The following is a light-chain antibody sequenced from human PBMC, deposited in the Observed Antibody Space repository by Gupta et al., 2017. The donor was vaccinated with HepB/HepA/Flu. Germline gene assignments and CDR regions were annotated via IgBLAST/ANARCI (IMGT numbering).Light chain of an antibody. CDR2: LGS. Sequence: DIVMTQSPVSLPVTPGELASISCRSSQSLVHSNGQTYLDWYLQKPGQSPQLLIYLGSNRASGVPDRFSGSGSGTDFTLRISRVEAEDVGVYYCMQSLRALTFGGGTKVEIK. V-gene: IGKV2-28*01. J-gene: IGKJ4*01. CDR1: QSLVHSNGQTY. CDR3: MQSLRALT.